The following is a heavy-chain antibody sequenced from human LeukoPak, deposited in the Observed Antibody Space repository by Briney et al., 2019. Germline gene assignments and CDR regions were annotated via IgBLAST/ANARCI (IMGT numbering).Heavy chain of an antibody. Sequence: ASVKVSCKASGYTFSNYGISWVRQAPGQGLEWMGWSRPYNGKTNYAQKLQGRVTMTTDTSTSTAYMELRSLRSDDTAMYYCARGLLTFGGVIGGPQALEYFQHWGQGTLVTVSS. D-gene: IGHD3-16*02. CDR3: ARGLLTFGGVIGGPQALEYFQH. J-gene: IGHJ1*01. CDR1: GYTFSNYG. V-gene: IGHV1-18*01. CDR2: SRPYNGKT.